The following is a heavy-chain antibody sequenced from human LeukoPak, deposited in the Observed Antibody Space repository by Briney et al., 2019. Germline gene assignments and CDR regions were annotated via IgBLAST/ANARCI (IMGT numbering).Heavy chain of an antibody. D-gene: IGHD3-22*01. CDR3: ARSVPAYYDSSGYYYFDY. V-gene: IGHV4-39*01. CDR1: GGSISSSSYY. CDR2: IYYSGST. J-gene: IGHJ4*02. Sequence: SETLSLTCTVSGGSISSSSYYWGWIRQPPGKGLEWIGSIYYSGSTYYNPTLKSRVTISVDTSKNQFSLKLSSVTAADTAVYYCARSVPAYYDSSGYYYFDYWGQGTLVTVSS.